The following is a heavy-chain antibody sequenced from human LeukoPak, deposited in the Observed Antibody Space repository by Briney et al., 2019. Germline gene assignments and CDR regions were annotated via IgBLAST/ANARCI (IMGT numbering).Heavy chain of an antibody. CDR2: INHSGST. D-gene: IGHD3-22*01. V-gene: IGHV4-34*01. Sequence: SETLSLTCAVYGGSFSGYYWSWIRQPPGKGLEWIGEINHSGSTNYNPSLKSRVTISVDTSKNQFSLKLSSVTAADTAVYYCARGTESGYYFNWFDPWGQGTLVTVSS. CDR3: ARGTESGYYFNWFDP. CDR1: GGSFSGYY. J-gene: IGHJ5*02.